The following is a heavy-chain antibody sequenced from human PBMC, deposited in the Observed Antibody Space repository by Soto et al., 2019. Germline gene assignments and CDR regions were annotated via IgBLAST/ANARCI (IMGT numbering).Heavy chain of an antibody. V-gene: IGHV3-30*04. CDR2: ISYDGSNK. J-gene: IGHJ4*02. CDR3: AKDQGSSGYGPLDY. CDR1: GLTFSLFA. Sequence: GGSLRLSCAASGLTFSLFAVHWVRQAPGKGLEWVAVISYDGSNKYYADSVKGRFTISRDNSKNTLYLQMNSLRAEDTAVYYCAKDQGSSGYGPLDYWGQGTLVTVSS. D-gene: IGHD3-22*01.